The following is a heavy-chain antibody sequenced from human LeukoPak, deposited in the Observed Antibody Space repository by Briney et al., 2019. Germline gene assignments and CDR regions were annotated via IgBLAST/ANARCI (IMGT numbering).Heavy chain of an antibody. Sequence: GRSLRLSCAASGFTFSSYGMHWVRQAPGKGLEWVTVISYDGSNKYYADSVKGRFTISRDISKNTLYLQMNSLRTEDTAVYYCAREYNSGPKQTDAFDIWGQGTMVTVSS. D-gene: IGHD3-22*01. J-gene: IGHJ3*02. CDR3: AREYNSGPKQTDAFDI. V-gene: IGHV3-30*03. CDR1: GFTFSSYG. CDR2: ISYDGSNK.